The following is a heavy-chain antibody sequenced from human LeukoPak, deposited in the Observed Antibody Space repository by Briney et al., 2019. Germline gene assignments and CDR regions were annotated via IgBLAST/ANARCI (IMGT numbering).Heavy chain of an antibody. Sequence: ASVKVSCKSSGYTFTSYGISWVRQAPGQGLEWMGWISAYNGNTNYAQKLQGRVTMTTDTSTSTAYMELRSLRSDDTAVYYCARGGLVEISSYWYFDLWGRGTLVTVSS. CDR1: GYTFTSYG. V-gene: IGHV1-18*01. CDR3: ARGGLVEISSYWYFDL. J-gene: IGHJ2*01. CDR2: ISAYNGNT. D-gene: IGHD5-24*01.